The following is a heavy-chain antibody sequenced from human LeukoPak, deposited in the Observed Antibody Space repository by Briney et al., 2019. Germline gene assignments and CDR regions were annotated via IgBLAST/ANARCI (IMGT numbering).Heavy chain of an antibody. Sequence: GGSLRLSCAASGFTFSSYSMNWVRQAPGKGLEWVSYINSSTSTIYYADSVKGRFTISRDNAKNSLYLQMNSLRAEDTAVYYCARGASDYGDTNFDYWGQGTLVTVSS. CDR3: ARGASDYGDTNFDY. CDR1: GFTFSSYS. CDR2: INSSTSTI. J-gene: IGHJ4*02. V-gene: IGHV3-48*01. D-gene: IGHD4-17*01.